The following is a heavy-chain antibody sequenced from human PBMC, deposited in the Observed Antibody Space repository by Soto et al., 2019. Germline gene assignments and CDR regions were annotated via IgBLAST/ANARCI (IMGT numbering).Heavy chain of an antibody. D-gene: IGHD1-26*01. CDR3: AKGLVSGSYHYSYGTDV. CDR2: ISGSGDDT. Sequence: EVEVLESGGGLVQPGGSLRLSCAASGFTFRNYAMSWIRQAPGKGLEWVSGISGSGDDTHFGDSVKGRFTISRDNSKNTLYLQMNGLRADDTAIYYCAKGLVSGSYHYSYGTDVWGQGTTVIVSS. V-gene: IGHV3-23*01. J-gene: IGHJ6*02. CDR1: GFTFRNYA.